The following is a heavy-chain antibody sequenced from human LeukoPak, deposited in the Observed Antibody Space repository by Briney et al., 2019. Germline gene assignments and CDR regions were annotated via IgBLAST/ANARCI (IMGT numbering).Heavy chain of an antibody. CDR2: IIPIFGTA. V-gene: IGHV1-69*05. CDR3: ASADSSGYPTSTYYFDY. D-gene: IGHD3-22*01. CDR1: GGTFSSYA. J-gene: IGHJ4*02. Sequence: SVKLSCKASGGTFSSYAISWVRQAPGQGLEWLGRIIPIFGTANYAQKFQGRVTITTDESTSTAYMELSSLRSEDTAVYYCASADSSGYPTSTYYFDYWGQGTLVIVSS.